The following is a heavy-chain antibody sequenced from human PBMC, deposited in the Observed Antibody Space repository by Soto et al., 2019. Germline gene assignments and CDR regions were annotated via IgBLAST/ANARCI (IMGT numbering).Heavy chain of an antibody. Sequence: EVQLLESGGGLVQPGGSLRLSCAASGFTFSSYAMSWVRQAPGKGLEWVSAISGSGGSTYYADSVKGRFTISRDNSKNTLYLQMNSLRAEDTAVYYCAKEVIVVVPAAMNYYGMDVWGQGTTVTVSS. CDR2: ISGSGGST. CDR3: AKEVIVVVPAAMNYYGMDV. CDR1: GFTFSSYA. J-gene: IGHJ6*02. V-gene: IGHV3-23*01. D-gene: IGHD2-2*01.